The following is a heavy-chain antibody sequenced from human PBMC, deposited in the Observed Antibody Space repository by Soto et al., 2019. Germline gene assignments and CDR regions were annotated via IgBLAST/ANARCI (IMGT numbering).Heavy chain of an antibody. Sequence: QVQLQESGPGLVKPSQTLSLTCTVSGGSISSGGYYWSWIRQHPGKGLEWIGYIYYSGSTYYNPSLNSRVTISVDTSKNQFSLKLSSVTAADTAVYYCARGRSSTSPYPIGYWGQGTLVTVSS. J-gene: IGHJ4*02. CDR3: ARGRSSTSPYPIGY. CDR2: IYYSGST. D-gene: IGHD2-2*01. CDR1: GGSISSGGYY. V-gene: IGHV4-31*03.